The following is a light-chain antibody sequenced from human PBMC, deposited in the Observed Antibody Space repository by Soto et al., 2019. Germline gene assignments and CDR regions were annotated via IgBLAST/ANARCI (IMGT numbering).Light chain of an antibody. J-gene: IGLJ1*01. CDR3: NSYTSSSTYV. CDR1: SSDVGGFNY. V-gene: IGLV2-14*03. Sequence: QSALTQPASVSGSPGQSITISCTGTSSDVGGFNYVSWYQQHPGKAPKLMIYDVTNRPSGVSYRFSGSKSGNTASLTISGLQAEDEADYYFNSYTSSSTYVFGTGTQLTV. CDR2: DVT.